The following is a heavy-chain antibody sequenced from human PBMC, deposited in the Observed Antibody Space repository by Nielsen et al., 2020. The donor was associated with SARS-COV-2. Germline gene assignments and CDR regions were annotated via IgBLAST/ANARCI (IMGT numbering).Heavy chain of an antibody. CDR2: ISSSSSYI. CDR1: GFTFSSYS. V-gene: IGHV3-21*01. CDR3: ARDAGLLEITIFGVVSKGYGMDV. D-gene: IGHD3-3*01. Sequence: GESLKISCAASGFTFSSYSMNWVRQAPGKGLEWVSSISSSSSYIYYADSVKGRFTISRDNAKNSLYLQMNSLRAEDTAVYYCARDAGLLEITIFGVVSKGYGMDVWGQGTTVTVSS. J-gene: IGHJ6*02.